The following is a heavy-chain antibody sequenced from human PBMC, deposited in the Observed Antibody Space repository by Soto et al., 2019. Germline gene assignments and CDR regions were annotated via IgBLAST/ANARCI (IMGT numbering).Heavy chain of an antibody. CDR1: GFTFNSYA. D-gene: IGHD6-19*01. V-gene: IGHV3-30-3*01. J-gene: IGHJ4*02. Sequence: QVQLVESGGGVVQPDKSLRLSCAASGFTFNSYAMHWVRQAPGKGLEWVAVISYDGNNKYYADSLKGRFTISRDNSKNPLHLKMNSLRAKDTAVYYCVRDPSGNIAVTGTGGYFDYWGRGTLVTVSS. CDR2: ISYDGNNK. CDR3: VRDPSGNIAVTGTGGYFDY.